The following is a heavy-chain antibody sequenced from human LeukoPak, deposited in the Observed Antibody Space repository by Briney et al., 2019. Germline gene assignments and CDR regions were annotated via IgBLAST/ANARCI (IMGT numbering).Heavy chain of an antibody. Sequence: SETLSLTCAVYGGSFSGYYWSWIRQPPGKGLEWIGEIYHSGSTNYNPSLKSRVTISVDTSKNQISLKLSSVTAADTAVYYCASYSYYCSGGSCSIDWFDPWGQGTLVTVSS. D-gene: IGHD2-15*01. CDR2: IYHSGST. CDR3: ASYSYYCSGGSCSIDWFDP. J-gene: IGHJ5*02. CDR1: GGSFSGYY. V-gene: IGHV4-34*01.